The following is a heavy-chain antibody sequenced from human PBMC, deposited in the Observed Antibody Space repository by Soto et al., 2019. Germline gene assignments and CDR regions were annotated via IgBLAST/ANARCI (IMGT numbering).Heavy chain of an antibody. V-gene: IGHV3-74*01. D-gene: IGHD6-13*01. J-gene: IGHJ3*02. Sequence: PGGSRRLSCSASGLTIKSYWMHWFRQAPGKGLLWVSRVNSDGSNTSYADSVKGRFTISRGNDDKTLYLHMNSLGAEDTAVYYCAREYSSSWYAFDMWGQGTMVTVSS. CDR1: GLTIKSYW. CDR2: VNSDGSNT. CDR3: AREYSSSWYAFDM.